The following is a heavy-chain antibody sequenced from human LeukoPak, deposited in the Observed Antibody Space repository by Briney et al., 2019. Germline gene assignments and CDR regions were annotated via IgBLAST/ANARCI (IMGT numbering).Heavy chain of an antibody. CDR2: ISGSGGST. CDR1: GFTFSSYA. CDR3: YTDIVTVPAPDY. Sequence: GGSLRLSCAASGFTFSSYAMSWVRQAPGKGLEWVSAISGSGGSTYYADSVKGRFTISRDSSKTTLYLQMNSLRAEDTAVYYCYTDIVTVPAPDYWGQGALVIVSS. J-gene: IGHJ4*02. D-gene: IGHD2-15*01. V-gene: IGHV3-23*01.